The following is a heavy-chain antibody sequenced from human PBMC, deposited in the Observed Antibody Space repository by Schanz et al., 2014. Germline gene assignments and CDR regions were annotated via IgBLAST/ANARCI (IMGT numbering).Heavy chain of an antibody. CDR1: GYTFTDYY. CDR2: ISANSGGT. J-gene: IGHJ5*02. CDR3: ARELCSGTTCYVRYDT. D-gene: IGHD2-2*01. Sequence: QVQLVQSGAEVKKPGASVKVSCKASGYTFTDYYIHWVRQAPGQGLEWMGWISANSGGTNYAQMFQGRVTMAADTSTSTADMELSRLASDDADVCYCARELCSGTTCYVRYDTWGQGTLVTVSP. V-gene: IGHV1-2*02.